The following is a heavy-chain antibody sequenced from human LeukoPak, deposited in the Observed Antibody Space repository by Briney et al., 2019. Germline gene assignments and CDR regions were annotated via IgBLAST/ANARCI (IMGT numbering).Heavy chain of an antibody. D-gene: IGHD2-21*02. CDR2: IYYSGST. J-gene: IGHJ4*02. V-gene: IGHV4-39*01. CDR1: GVSISSSSYY. Sequence: SETLSLTCTVSGVSISSSSYYWGWIRQPPGKGLEWIGSIYYSGSTYYNPSLKSRVTISVDTSKNQFSLKLSSVTAADTAVYYCARHAVVTALYYFDYWGQGTLVTVSS. CDR3: ARHAVVTALYYFDY.